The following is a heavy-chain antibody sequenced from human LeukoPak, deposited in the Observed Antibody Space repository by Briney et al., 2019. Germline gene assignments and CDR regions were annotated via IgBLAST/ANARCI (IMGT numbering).Heavy chain of an antibody. Sequence: GGSLRLSCAASGFSFSNYAMHWVRQAPGKGLEWVAVISYDGSNKYYADSVKGRFTISRDNSKNTLYLQMNSLRAEDTAVYYCASGATAFDYWGQGTLVTVSS. V-gene: IGHV3-30-3*01. CDR1: GFSFSNYA. D-gene: IGHD1-26*01. J-gene: IGHJ4*02. CDR3: ASGATAFDY. CDR2: ISYDGSNK.